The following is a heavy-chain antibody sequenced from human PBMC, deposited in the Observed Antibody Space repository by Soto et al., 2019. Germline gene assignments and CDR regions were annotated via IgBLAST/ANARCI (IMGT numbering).Heavy chain of an antibody. J-gene: IGHJ3*02. D-gene: IGHD2-15*01. Sequence: GGSLRLSCAASGFTFSSYSMNWVRQAPGKGLEWVSYISSSSSTIYYADSVKGRFTISRDNAKNSLYLQMNSLRAEDTAVYYCEGEEPVDIVVVVADTSGEAFEIWGQGTMVTVSS. CDR2: ISSSSSTI. CDR1: GFTFSSYS. V-gene: IGHV3-48*01. CDR3: EGEEPVDIVVVVADTSGEAFEI.